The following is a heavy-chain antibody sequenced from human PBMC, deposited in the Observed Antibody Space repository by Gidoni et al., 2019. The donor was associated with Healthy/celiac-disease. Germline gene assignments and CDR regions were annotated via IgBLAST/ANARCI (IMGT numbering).Heavy chain of an antibody. CDR3: AQMGGPSVTKSY. CDR1: VFTFSSYG. D-gene: IGHD4-17*01. J-gene: IGHJ4*02. Sequence: QVQLVESGGGVVQPGRSLRLSCAASVFTFSSYGMHWVRQAPGKGLEWVAVISYDGSNKYYADSVKGRFTISRDNSKNTLYLQMNSLRAEDTAVYYCAQMGGPSVTKSYWGQGTLVTVSS. V-gene: IGHV3-30*03. CDR2: ISYDGSNK.